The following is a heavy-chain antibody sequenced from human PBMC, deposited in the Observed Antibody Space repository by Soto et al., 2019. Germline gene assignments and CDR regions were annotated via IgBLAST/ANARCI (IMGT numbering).Heavy chain of an antibody. CDR1: GYSFTSYW. J-gene: IGHJ6*02. CDR3: ARHRGDYLYYYYGMDV. V-gene: IGHV5-51*01. Sequence: GQSLKISCKGSGYSFTSYWIGWVREMPGKGLEWMGIIYPGDSDTRYSPSFQGQVTISADKSISTAYLQWRSLKASDTAMYYCARHRGDYLYYYYGMDVWGQGTTVTVSS. CDR2: IYPGDSDT. D-gene: IGHD4-17*01.